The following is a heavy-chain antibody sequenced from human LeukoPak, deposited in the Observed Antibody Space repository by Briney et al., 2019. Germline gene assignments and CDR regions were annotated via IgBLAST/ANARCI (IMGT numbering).Heavy chain of an antibody. Sequence: GGSLRLSCAASGFTFSNYEMNWVRKAPGKGLEWVSYINTAGSTIYYANSVKGRFTISRDNSKNSLYLQMSSLRAEDTAVYYCARDAPGTVTNDYWGQGTLVTVSS. CDR3: ARDAPGTVTNDY. D-gene: IGHD4-17*01. J-gene: IGHJ4*02. V-gene: IGHV3-48*03. CDR1: GFTFSNYE. CDR2: INTAGSTI.